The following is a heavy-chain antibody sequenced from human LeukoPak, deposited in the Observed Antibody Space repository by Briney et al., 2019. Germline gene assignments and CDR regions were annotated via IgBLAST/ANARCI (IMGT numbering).Heavy chain of an antibody. CDR1: GFTFSSYA. D-gene: IGHD2-2*01. CDR3: AREDIVVVPAAFDY. CDR2: ISYDGSNK. J-gene: IGHJ4*02. Sequence: GGSLRLFCAASGFTFSSYAMHWVRQAPGKGLEWVAVISYDGSNKYYADSVKGRFTISRDYSKNTLYLQMNSLRAEDTAVYYCAREDIVVVPAAFDYWGQGTLVTVSS. V-gene: IGHV3-30-3*01.